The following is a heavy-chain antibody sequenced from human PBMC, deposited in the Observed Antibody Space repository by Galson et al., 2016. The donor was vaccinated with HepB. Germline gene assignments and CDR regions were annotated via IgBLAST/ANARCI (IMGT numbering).Heavy chain of an antibody. CDR1: GFTFSSYA. CDR2: ISGSGYST. D-gene: IGHD5-12*01. CDR3: AKAEGLSASGYWLADS. Sequence: SLRLSCAASGFTFSSYAMSWVRQAPGKGLEWVSGISGSGYSTFYADSVQGRFTISRDNSKSTLYLQMNSLRAEDTAVYYCAKAEGLSASGYWLADSWGQGTRVTVSS. V-gene: IGHV3-23*01. J-gene: IGHJ4*02.